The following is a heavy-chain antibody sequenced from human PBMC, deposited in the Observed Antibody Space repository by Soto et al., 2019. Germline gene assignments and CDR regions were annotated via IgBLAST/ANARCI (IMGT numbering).Heavy chain of an antibody. CDR1: GFTFSSYA. Sequence: EVQLLESGGGLVQPGGSLRLSCAASGFTFSSYAMSWVRQAPGKGLEWVSAISGSGGSTYYADSVKGRFTISRDKSKNTMYLQMNSLRAEDTAVYYCAKEREYSSSSYSAGYFQHWGQGTLVTVSS. CDR2: ISGSGGST. CDR3: AKEREYSSSSYSAGYFQH. J-gene: IGHJ1*01. V-gene: IGHV3-23*01. D-gene: IGHD6-6*01.